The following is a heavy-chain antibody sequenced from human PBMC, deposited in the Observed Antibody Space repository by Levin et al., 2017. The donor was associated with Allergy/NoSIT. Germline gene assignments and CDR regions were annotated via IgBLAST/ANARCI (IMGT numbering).Heavy chain of an antibody. J-gene: IGHJ4*02. CDR3: AKGHSDKWDEGY. CDR2: IYGSGDT. D-gene: IGHD1-26*01. Sequence: GESLKISCIASGFTFSSSSYMSWVRQAPGKGLEWVSVIYGSGDTYYADSVNGRFTISMDISKNTVFLQLNSLTTEDTAVYYCAKGHSDKWDEGYWGQGTLVTVSA. CDR1: GFTFSSSSY. V-gene: IGHV3-66*02.